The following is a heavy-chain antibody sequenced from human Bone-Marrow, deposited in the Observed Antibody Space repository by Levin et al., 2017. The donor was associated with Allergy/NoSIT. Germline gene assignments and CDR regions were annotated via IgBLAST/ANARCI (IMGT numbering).Heavy chain of an antibody. Sequence: AGESLKISCAASGFAFSDYVMTWVRQAPGKGLEWVSTISGSGGTTYYADSVKGRFTISRDNSRYTLYLQMNSLRAEDTAVYYCARSGRARRGLSGTHSPRGGFFDPWGQGTLVTVSS. D-gene: IGHD3-10*01. J-gene: IGHJ5*02. V-gene: IGHV3-23*01. CDR3: ARSGRARRGLSGTHSPRGGFFDP. CDR1: GFAFSDYV. CDR2: ISGSGGTT.